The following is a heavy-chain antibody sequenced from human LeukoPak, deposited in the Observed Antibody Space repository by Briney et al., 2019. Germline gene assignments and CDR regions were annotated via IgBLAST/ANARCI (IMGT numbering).Heavy chain of an antibody. D-gene: IGHD6-19*01. V-gene: IGHV3-30*18. J-gene: IGHJ4*02. CDR3: AKVGSVAVEDY. Sequence: GGSLRLSCAASGFTFSSYGMHWVRQAPGKGLEWVAVVSYDGSNQYYADSVKGRFTISRDNPKNTLYLQMNSLRPEDTAVYYCAKVGSVAVEDYWGQGTLVAVSS. CDR2: VSYDGSNQ. CDR1: GFTFSSYG.